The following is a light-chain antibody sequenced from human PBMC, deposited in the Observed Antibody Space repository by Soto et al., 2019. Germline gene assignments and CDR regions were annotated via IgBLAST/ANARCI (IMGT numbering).Light chain of an antibody. CDR2: DVS. Sequence: QSALTQPRSVSGSPGQSVTISCTGTSSDVGGYNYVPWYQQHPGKAPKLMIYDVSKRPSGVPDRFFGSKSGNTASLTVSGLQAEDEGDYYCCSYAGSYTSGPYVFGTGTQLTVL. CDR3: CSYAGSYTSGPYV. J-gene: IGLJ1*01. CDR1: SSDVGGYNY. V-gene: IGLV2-11*01.